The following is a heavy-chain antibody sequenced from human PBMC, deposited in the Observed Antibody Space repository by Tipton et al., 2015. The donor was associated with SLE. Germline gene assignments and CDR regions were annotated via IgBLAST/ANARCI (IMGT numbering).Heavy chain of an antibody. V-gene: IGHV4-34*01. CDR1: GGPFSDYY. D-gene: IGHD6-25*01. J-gene: IGHJ4*02. Sequence: TLSLTCAVYGGPFSDYYWSWIRQPPGKGLEWIAEINHLGSTRHSPSLKSRLTIPADASENQFSLKLTSVTAADAAVYYCARHSGLSSPIDYWGQGTLVTVSS. CDR3: ARHSGLSSPIDY. CDR2: INHLGST.